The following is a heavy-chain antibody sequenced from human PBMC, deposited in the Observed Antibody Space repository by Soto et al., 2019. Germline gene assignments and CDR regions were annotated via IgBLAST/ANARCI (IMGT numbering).Heavy chain of an antibody. CDR2: IIPLFGTA. Sequence: AVQVSCKASGCTFSSYAISWVRQAPGQGLEWMGGIIPLFGTANYAQKFQGRVTITADEATSTAYMELSSLRPEDTAVYYCARDVDTDMDPIWFDPWGQGTLVTVSS. D-gene: IGHD5-18*01. V-gene: IGHV1-69*13. CDR3: ARDVDTDMDPIWFDP. J-gene: IGHJ5*02. CDR1: GCTFSSYA.